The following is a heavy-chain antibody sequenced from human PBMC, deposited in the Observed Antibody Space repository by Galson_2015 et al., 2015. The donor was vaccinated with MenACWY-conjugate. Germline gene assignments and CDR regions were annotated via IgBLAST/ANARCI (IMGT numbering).Heavy chain of an antibody. J-gene: IGHJ4*02. CDR2: LYDDGTS. CDR1: GFIVTSHF. CDR3: AKIVRHPVGPYFDS. Sequence: SLRLSCAASGFIVTSHFMGWVRQAPGKGLEWVALLYDDGTSRYADSVKGRFTISRDTLRNSLSLQMHGLRAEDTAMYFCAKIVRHPVGPYFDSWGQGTLVLVSS. D-gene: IGHD2-21*01. V-gene: IGHV3-53*01.